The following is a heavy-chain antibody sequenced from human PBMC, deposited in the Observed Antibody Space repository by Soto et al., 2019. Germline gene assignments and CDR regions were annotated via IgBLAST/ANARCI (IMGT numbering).Heavy chain of an antibody. Sequence: ASVKVSCKASGGTFTNYAISWVRQAPGQGLEWMGWISAYNGNTNYAQKLQGRVTMTTDTSTSTAYMELRSLRSDDTAVYYCARDKSSGDYNWFDPWGQGTLVTVSS. J-gene: IGHJ5*02. CDR2: ISAYNGNT. CDR3: ARDKSSGDYNWFDP. CDR1: GGTFTNYA. D-gene: IGHD2-15*01. V-gene: IGHV1-18*01.